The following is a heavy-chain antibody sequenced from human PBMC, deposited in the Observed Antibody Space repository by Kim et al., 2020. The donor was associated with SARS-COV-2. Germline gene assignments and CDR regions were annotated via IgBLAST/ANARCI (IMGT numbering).Heavy chain of an antibody. CDR2: IYYSGST. CDR3: ARDVVGSGSSGYLDY. CDR1: GGSISSSSYY. D-gene: IGHD3-10*01. Sequence: SETLSLTCTVSGGSISSSSYYWGWIRQPPGKGLEWIGSIYYSGSTYYNPSLKSRVTISVDTSKNQFSLKLSSVTAADTAVYYCARDVVGSGSSGYLDYWGQGTLVTVSS. J-gene: IGHJ4*02. V-gene: IGHV4-39*07.